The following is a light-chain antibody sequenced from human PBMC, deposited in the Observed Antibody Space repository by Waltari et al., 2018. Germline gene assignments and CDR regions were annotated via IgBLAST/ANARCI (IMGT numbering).Light chain of an antibody. CDR2: DVV. V-gene: IGLV2-11*01. J-gene: IGLJ7*01. Sequence: QSALTQPRSVSGSPGQSVTIPCSGTSSDVGNYNFVSWYQQHPGNAPKLLIYDVVKRPSGVPDHFSGSKSGNTASLTISGRQTEDEADYYCCSYAGSYTFVFGGGTQLTVL. CDR1: SSDVGNYNF. CDR3: CSYAGSYTFV.